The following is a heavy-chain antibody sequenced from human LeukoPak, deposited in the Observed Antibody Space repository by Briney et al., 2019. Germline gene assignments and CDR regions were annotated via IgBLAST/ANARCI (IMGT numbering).Heavy chain of an antibody. Sequence: GGSLRLSCAASGFTFSSYSMNWVRQAPGKGLEWVAVISYDGSNKYYADSVKGRFTISRDNSKNTLYLQMNSLRAEDTAVYYCARHPNGGRGLQLNYFDYWGQRTLVTVSP. D-gene: IGHD5-24*01. CDR2: ISYDGSNK. J-gene: IGHJ4*02. CDR1: GFTFSSYS. V-gene: IGHV3-30*03. CDR3: ARHPNGGRGLQLNYFDY.